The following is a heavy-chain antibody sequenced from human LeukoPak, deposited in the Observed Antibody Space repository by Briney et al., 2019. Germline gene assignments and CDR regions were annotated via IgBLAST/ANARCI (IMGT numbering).Heavy chain of an antibody. CDR1: GFTFSDYY. CDR2: ISSSGSTI. J-gene: IGHJ6*02. D-gene: IGHD6-19*01. Sequence: GGSLRLSCAASGFTFSDYYMSWIRQAPGKGLEWVSYISSSGSTIYYADSVKGRFTISRDNAKNSLYLQMNSLRAEDTAVYYCARSTKGVAVAETYYYYGMDVWGQGTTVTVSS. CDR3: ARSTKGVAVAETYYYYGMDV. V-gene: IGHV3-11*01.